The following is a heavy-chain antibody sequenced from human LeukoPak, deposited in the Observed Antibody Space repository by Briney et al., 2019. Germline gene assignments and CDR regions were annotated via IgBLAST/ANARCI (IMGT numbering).Heavy chain of an antibody. CDR1: GGSISSYY. Sequence: PSETLSLTCTVSGGSISSYYWSWIRQPPGKGLEWIGYIYYSGSTNYNPSLKSRVTISVDTPKNQFSLKLSSVTAADTAVYYCARRPSPGAFGIWGQGTMVTVSS. CDR2: IYYSGST. V-gene: IGHV4-59*01. D-gene: IGHD3-10*01. CDR3: ARRPSPGAFGI. J-gene: IGHJ3*02.